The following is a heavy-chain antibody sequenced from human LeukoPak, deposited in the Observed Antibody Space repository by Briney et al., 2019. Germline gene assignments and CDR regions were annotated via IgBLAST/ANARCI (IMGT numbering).Heavy chain of an antibody. CDR1: GGSFSGYY. CDR2: INHSGST. J-gene: IGHJ4*02. Sequence: SETLSLTCAVYGGSFSGYYWSWIRQPPGKGLEWIGEINHSGSTNNNPSLKSRVTISVDTSKNQFSLKLSSVTAADTAVYYCARNRDGSYFAYWGQGTLVTVSS. V-gene: IGHV4-34*01. CDR3: ARNRDGSYFAY. D-gene: IGHD5-24*01.